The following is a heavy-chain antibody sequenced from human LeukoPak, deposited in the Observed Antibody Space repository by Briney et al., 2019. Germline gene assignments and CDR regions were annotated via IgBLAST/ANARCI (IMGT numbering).Heavy chain of an antibody. CDR3: AKDRGGYSYGSYYFDY. Sequence: GGSLRLSCAASGFTFSIYPMVWVRQAPGKGLEWVAIISYDVKNNYCADSVKGRFTISRDNSKNTLYLQMNSLRAEDTAVYYCAKDRGGYSYGSYYFDYWGQGTLVTVSS. CDR1: GFTFSIYP. J-gene: IGHJ4*02. CDR2: ISYDVKNN. V-gene: IGHV3-30*04. D-gene: IGHD5-18*01.